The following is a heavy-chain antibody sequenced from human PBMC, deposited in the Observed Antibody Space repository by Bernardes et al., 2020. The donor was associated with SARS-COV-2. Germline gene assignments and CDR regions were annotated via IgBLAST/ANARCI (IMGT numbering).Heavy chain of an antibody. CDR1: GFTFSNYW. CDR3: ARDGGGYFDY. J-gene: IGHJ4*02. Sequence: GGSLRLSCEASGFTFSNYWMSWVRQAPGKGLEWVANIKQDASDKYYVDSVKGRFTISRDNAKNSLYLQMNSLRAEDTAVYFCARDGGGYFDYWGQGTLVTVSS. CDR2: IKQDASDK. V-gene: IGHV3-7*01. D-gene: IGHD2-15*01.